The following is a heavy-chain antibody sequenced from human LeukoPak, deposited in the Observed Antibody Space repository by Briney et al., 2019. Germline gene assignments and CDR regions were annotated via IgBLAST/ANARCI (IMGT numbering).Heavy chain of an antibody. J-gene: IGHJ4*02. V-gene: IGHV3-23*01. CDR3: AKLSCSPTYYYDSSGYYTFDY. CDR2: ISGSGGST. CDR1: GFTFSSYA. Sequence: PGGSLRLSCAASGFTFSSYAMSWVRQAPGKGLEWVSAISGSGGSTYYADSVKGRFTISRDNSKNTLYLQMNSLRAEDTAVYYCAKLSCSPTYYYDSSGYYTFDYWGQGTLVTVSS. D-gene: IGHD3-22*01.